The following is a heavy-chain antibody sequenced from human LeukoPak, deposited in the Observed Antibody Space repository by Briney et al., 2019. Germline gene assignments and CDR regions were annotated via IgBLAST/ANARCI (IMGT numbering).Heavy chain of an antibody. CDR3: AREPADFWSGYYRPFDY. CDR2: ISYDGSNK. J-gene: IGHJ4*02. Sequence: PGGSLRLSCAASGFTFSSYAMHWVRQAPGKGLEWVAVISYDGSNKYYADSVKGRFTISRDNSKNTLYLQMNSLRAEDTAVYYCAREPADFWSGYYRPFDYWGQGTLVTVSS. CDR1: GFTFSSYA. D-gene: IGHD3-3*01. V-gene: IGHV3-30-3*01.